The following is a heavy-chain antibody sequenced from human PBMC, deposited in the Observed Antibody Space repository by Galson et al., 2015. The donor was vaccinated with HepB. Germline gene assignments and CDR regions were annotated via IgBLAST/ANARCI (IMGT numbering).Heavy chain of an antibody. V-gene: IGHV3-30*02. Sequence: SLRLSCAASGFTFSSYGMHWVRQAPGKGLEWVAFIRYDGSNKYYADSVKGRFTISRDNSKNTLYLQMNSLRAEDTAVYYCAKGRIVATIGSDNWFDPWGQGTLVTVSS. D-gene: IGHD5-12*01. CDR2: IRYDGSNK. J-gene: IGHJ5*02. CDR3: AKGRIVATIGSDNWFDP. CDR1: GFTFSSYG.